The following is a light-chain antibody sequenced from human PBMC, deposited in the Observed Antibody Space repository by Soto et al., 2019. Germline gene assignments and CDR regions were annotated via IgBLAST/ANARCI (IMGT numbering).Light chain of an antibody. CDR3: QQVNVYPST. CDR2: DAS. J-gene: IGKJ4*01. CDR1: QGIRND. Sequence: DIQMTQSPSSLPASVGYRVTITCRASQGIRNDLGWYQQKPGKAPNLLIYDASTLHSGVPSRFSGGGSGTDFTLTISSLQPEDFATYYCQQVNVYPSTFGGGTKVDIK. V-gene: IGKV1-17*01.